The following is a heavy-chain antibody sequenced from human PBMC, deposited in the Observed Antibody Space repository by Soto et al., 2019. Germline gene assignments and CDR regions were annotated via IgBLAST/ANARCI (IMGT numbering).Heavy chain of an antibody. V-gene: IGHV4-38-2*01. Sequence: SETLSLTCAVSGYSISSGYYWGWIRQPPGKGLEWIGNIYHSGNTYYNPSLKSRVTMSVDTPQNQFSLKVTSVPAADTAVYYCARGARELATILNWFDPWGQGTLVTVSS. D-gene: IGHD5-12*01. CDR3: ARGARELATILNWFDP. CDR1: GYSISSGYY. CDR2: IYHSGNT. J-gene: IGHJ5*02.